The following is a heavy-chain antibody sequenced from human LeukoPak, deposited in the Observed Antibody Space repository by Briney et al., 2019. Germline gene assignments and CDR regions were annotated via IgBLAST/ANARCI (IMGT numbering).Heavy chain of an antibody. V-gene: IGHV4-34*01. D-gene: IGHD5-24*01. CDR2: INHSGST. J-gene: IGHJ4*02. CDR1: GGSFSGYY. CDR3: ARGARWLQFRDY. Sequence: SETLSLTCAVSGGSFSGYYWSWIRQPPGKGLEWIGEINHSGSTNYNPSLKSRVTISVDTSKNQFSLKLSAVTAADTAVYYCARGARWLQFRDYWGQGTLVTVSS.